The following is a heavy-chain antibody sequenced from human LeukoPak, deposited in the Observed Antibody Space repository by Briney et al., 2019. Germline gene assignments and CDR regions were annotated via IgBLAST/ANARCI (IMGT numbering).Heavy chain of an antibody. CDR2: ISSNGGST. CDR3: ARDRQDCSGGSCFLLDY. D-gene: IGHD2-15*01. CDR1: GFTFSSYG. Sequence: PGGSLRLSCAASGFTFSSYGMHWVRQAPGKGLEYVSAISSNGGSTYYANSVKGRFTISRDNSKNTLYLQMGSLRAEDMAVYYCARDRQDCSGGSCFLLDYWGQGTLVTVSS. V-gene: IGHV3-64*01. J-gene: IGHJ4*02.